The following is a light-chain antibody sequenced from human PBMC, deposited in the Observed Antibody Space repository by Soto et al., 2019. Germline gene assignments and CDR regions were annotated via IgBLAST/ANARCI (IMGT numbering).Light chain of an antibody. J-gene: IGKJ5*01. CDR2: DAS. CDR3: QQRSTWPLP. Sequence: EIVLTQSPATLSLSPGERATLSCGASQSISNYLAWYQQKPGQAPRLLIYDASNRATDIPARFSGSGSGTDFTLTISSLEPEDPAVYSCQQRSTWPLPFGQGTRLEI. CDR1: QSISNY. V-gene: IGKV3-11*01.